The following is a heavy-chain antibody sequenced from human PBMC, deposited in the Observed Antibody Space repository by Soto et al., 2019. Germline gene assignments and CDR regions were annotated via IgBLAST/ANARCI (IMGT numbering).Heavy chain of an antibody. CDR3: ARGRRNWFDP. Sequence: PSETLSLTCAVYGGSFSGYYWSWIRQPPGKGLEWIGEINHSGSTNYNPSLKSRVTISVDTSKNQFSLKLSSVTAADTAVYYCARGRRNWFDPWGQGTLVTVSP. V-gene: IGHV4-34*01. CDR1: GGSFSGYY. CDR2: INHSGST. J-gene: IGHJ5*02.